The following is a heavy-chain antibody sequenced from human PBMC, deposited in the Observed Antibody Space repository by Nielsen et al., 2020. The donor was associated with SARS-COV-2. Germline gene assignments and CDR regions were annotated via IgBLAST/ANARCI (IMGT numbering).Heavy chain of an antibody. V-gene: IGHV1-2*02. CDR1: GYTFTGYY. CDR2: INPNSGGT. Sequence: ASVKVSCKASGYTFTGYYMHWVRQAPGQGLEWMGWINPNSGGTNYAQKFQGRVTITADKSTSTAYMELSSLRSEDTAVYYCARVDGHCSGGSCYSGVYWGQGTLVTVSS. J-gene: IGHJ4*02. D-gene: IGHD2-15*01. CDR3: ARVDGHCSGGSCYSGVY.